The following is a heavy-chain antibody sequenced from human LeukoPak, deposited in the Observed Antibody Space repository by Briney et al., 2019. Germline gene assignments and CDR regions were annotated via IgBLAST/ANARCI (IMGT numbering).Heavy chain of an antibody. D-gene: IGHD1-26*01. J-gene: IGHJ3*01. Sequence: GGSLRPSCAASGFTFNTYWMIWVRQAPGKGLEWVANIDQGGSTKYYVDSLKGRFTISRDNAKNSLYLQMNSLRAEDTAVYYCVRDKGGRSGAIYYGAFDVWGQGTMVTVSS. CDR2: IDQGGSTK. CDR3: VRDKGGRSGAIYYGAFDV. V-gene: IGHV3-7*01. CDR1: GFTFNTYW.